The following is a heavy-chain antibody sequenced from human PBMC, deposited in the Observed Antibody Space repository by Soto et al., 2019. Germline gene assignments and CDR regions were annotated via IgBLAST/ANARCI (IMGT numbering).Heavy chain of an antibody. V-gene: IGHV3-23*01. CDR1: GFTFSSYA. D-gene: IGHD4-17*01. CDR3: GKDPNGDYFGAFDF. J-gene: IGHJ3*01. Sequence: EVQMLESGGGLVQPGGSLRLSCAASGFTFSSYALTWVRQAPGKGLEWVSSITGSGDYTRYTDSVKGRFTITRDNAKNTLFLQMKSLRADDTAIYYCGKDPNGDYFGAFDFWGQGTMVTGSS. CDR2: ITGSGDYT.